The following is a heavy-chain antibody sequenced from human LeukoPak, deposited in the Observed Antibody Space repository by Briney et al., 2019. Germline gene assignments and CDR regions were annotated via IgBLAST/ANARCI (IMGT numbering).Heavy chain of an antibody. Sequence: PGGSLRLSCAASGFTFSGYWMHWVRQAPGEGLVWVSRINSDGSTTNYADSVKGRFTISRDNAKNSLYLQMNSLRAEDTAVYYCVRFTWPYYFDYWGQGNLVTVSS. CDR3: VRFTWPYYFDY. CDR1: GFTFSGYW. CDR2: INSDGSTT. J-gene: IGHJ4*02. D-gene: IGHD3-16*01. V-gene: IGHV3-74*01.